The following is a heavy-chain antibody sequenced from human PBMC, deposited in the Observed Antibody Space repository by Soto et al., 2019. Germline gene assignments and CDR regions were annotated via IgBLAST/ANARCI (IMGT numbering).Heavy chain of an antibody. V-gene: IGHV1-46*01. CDR3: ARGGHVVVLTAAFDY. CDR2: INPSGGHT. J-gene: IGHJ4*02. CDR1: GNTFTNYY. D-gene: IGHD2-21*02. Sequence: ASVKVSCKASGNTFTNYYIHWVRQAPGQGLEWMGTINPSGGHTTYAQKFLGRVTMTRDTSTSTLYMELTSLRSEDTAVYYCARGGHVVVLTAAFDYWGQGTLVNVAS.